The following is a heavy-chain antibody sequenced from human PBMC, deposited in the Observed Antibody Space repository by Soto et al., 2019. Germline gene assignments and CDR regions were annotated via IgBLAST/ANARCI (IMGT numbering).Heavy chain of an antibody. D-gene: IGHD3-10*01. CDR1: GGSISSYY. CDR3: ARGRIYGSGVTPGLGDFDY. Sequence: SETLSLTCTVSGGSISSYYWSWIRQPPGKGLEWIGYIYYSGSTNYNPSLKSRVTISVDTSKNQFSLKLSSVTAADTAVYYCARGRIYGSGVTPGLGDFDYWGQGTLVTVSS. V-gene: IGHV4-59*01. J-gene: IGHJ4*02. CDR2: IYYSGST.